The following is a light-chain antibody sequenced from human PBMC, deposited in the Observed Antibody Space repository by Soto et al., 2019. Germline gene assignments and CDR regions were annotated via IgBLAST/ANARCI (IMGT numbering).Light chain of an antibody. CDR3: QQYKNWPPLT. J-gene: IGKJ4*01. CDR1: QSVSSN. V-gene: IGKV3-15*01. Sequence: IGMTQTPVTLSVSSGERATLSCRASQSVSSNLAWYQQKPGQAPRLLIYGASSRATGIPARFSGSASETEFTLTISSLQSEDFAVYYCQQYKNWPPLTFGGGTKV. CDR2: GAS.